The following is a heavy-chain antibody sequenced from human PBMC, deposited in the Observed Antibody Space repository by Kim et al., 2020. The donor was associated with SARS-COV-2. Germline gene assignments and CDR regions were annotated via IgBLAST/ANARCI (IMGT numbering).Heavy chain of an antibody. CDR3: ARGRIQLWQQTPFDY. V-gene: IGHV4-34*01. J-gene: IGHJ4*02. D-gene: IGHD5-18*01. Sequence: PALKIRVTISVDTSKNQFSLKLSSVTAADTAVYYCARGRIQLWQQTPFDYWGQGTLVTVSS.